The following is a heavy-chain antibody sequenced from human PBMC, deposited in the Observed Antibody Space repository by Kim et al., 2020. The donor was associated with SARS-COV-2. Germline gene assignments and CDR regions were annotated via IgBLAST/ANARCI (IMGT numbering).Heavy chain of an antibody. J-gene: IGHJ3*02. D-gene: IGHD3-22*01. V-gene: IGHV3-30*04. CDR2: ISYDGSNK. CDR3: ARGHKYDSSGYYPLSGRDAFDI. Sequence: GGSLRLSCAASGFTFSSYAMHWVRQAPGKGLEWVAVISYDGSNKYYADSVKGRFTISRDNSKNTLYLQMNSLRAEDTAVYYCARGHKYDSSGYYPLSGRDAFDIWGQGTMVTVSS. CDR1: GFTFSSYA.